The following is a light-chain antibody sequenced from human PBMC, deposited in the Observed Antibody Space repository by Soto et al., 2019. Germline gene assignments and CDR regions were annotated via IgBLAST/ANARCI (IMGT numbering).Light chain of an antibody. CDR1: QSVFSS. Sequence: DIVMTQSPATQSVSPGERATLSCRASQSVFSSLAWYQQKPGQAPRLLIYGAATRATGIPARFSGSGSGTEFTLTISSLQSEDFAVYFCQQYHNWPAFGQGTKVDIK. V-gene: IGKV3-15*01. J-gene: IGKJ1*01. CDR2: GAA. CDR3: QQYHNWPA.